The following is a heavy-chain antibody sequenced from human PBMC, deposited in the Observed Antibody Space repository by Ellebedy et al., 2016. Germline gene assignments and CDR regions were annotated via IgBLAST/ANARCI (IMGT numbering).Heavy chain of an antibody. J-gene: IGHJ3*02. CDR3: ATATGGWMAPHAFDI. Sequence: SETLSLTCAVSSGSISSGGYSWSWLRQPPGKGLEWIGDIFHTANTYYNSSLKSRVTMSVDTSRNQFSLKLNSVTAADTAMYFCATATGGWMAPHAFDIWGQGTLVTVSS. D-gene: IGHD2-8*02. CDR1: SGSISSGGYS. CDR2: IFHTANT. V-gene: IGHV4-30-2*01.